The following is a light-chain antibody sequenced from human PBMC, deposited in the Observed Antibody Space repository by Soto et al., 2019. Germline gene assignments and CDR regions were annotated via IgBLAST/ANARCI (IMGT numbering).Light chain of an antibody. V-gene: IGKV3-15*01. CDR3: QQYNNWPHLLT. J-gene: IGKJ4*01. CDR1: QSVSSN. CDR2: GAS. Sequence: EIVMTQSPATLSVSPGERATLSCRASQSVSSNLAWYQQKPGQAPRLLIYGASTRATGIPARFSGSGSGTEFTLTISSQQSEDFAVYYCQQYNNWPHLLTCGGGTKVEIK.